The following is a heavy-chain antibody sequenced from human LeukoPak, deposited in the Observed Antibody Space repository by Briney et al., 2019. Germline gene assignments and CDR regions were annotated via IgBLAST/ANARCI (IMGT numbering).Heavy chain of an antibody. V-gene: IGHV4-39*01. D-gene: IGHD3-9*01. J-gene: IGHJ4*02. CDR3: ASMLNFHLLY. Sequence: PSETLSLTCTVSVGSFFSSSYYCGWIRQPPGKGLEWIGSIHYSGSTYYSPSLNSRVTMSEHTSKNQFCLKTSSVTAAYTAVYFCASMLNFHLLYWGQGTLVTVSS. CDR1: VGSFFSSSYY. CDR2: IHYSGST.